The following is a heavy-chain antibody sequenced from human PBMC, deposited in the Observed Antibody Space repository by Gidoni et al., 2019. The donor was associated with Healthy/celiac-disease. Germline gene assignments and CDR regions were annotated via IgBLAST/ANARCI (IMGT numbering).Heavy chain of an antibody. J-gene: IGHJ4*02. Sequence: QVQLVESGGGVVQPGRSLRLSCAASGFTFSSYGMHWVRQAPGKGLEWVAVIWYDGSNKYYADSVKGRFTISRDNSKNTLYLQMNSLRAEDTAVYYCARGFGSSGGTGEDYWGQGTLVTVSS. CDR2: IWYDGSNK. CDR3: ARGFGSSGGTGEDY. V-gene: IGHV3-33*01. CDR1: GFTFSSYG. D-gene: IGHD6-19*01.